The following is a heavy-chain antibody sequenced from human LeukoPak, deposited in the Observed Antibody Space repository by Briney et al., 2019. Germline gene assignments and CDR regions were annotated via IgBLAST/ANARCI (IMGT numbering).Heavy chain of an antibody. CDR1: GGSFSGYY. CDR2: INHSGST. V-gene: IGHV4-34*01. CDR3: AGYYGSGSLISWFDP. J-gene: IGHJ5*02. D-gene: IGHD3-10*01. Sequence: SETLSLTCAVYGGSFSGYYWSWIRQPPGKGLEWIGEINHSGSTNYNPSLKSRVTISVDRSKNQFSLKLSSVTAADTAVYYCAGYYGSGSLISWFDPWGQGTLVTVSS.